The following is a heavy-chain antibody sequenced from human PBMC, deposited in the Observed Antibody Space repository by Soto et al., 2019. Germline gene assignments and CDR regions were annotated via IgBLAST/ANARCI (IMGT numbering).Heavy chain of an antibody. CDR1: GYTFTSYY. Sequence: GASVKVSCKASGYTFTSYYMHWVRQAPGQGLEWMGMINPSGGSTSYAQKFQGRVTMTRDTSTSTVYMELSSLRSEDTAVYYCARDYPISDYDILTGYLNYYYYGMDVWG. J-gene: IGHJ6*02. D-gene: IGHD3-9*01. CDR3: ARDYPISDYDILTGYLNYYYYGMDV. V-gene: IGHV1-46*01. CDR2: INPSGGST.